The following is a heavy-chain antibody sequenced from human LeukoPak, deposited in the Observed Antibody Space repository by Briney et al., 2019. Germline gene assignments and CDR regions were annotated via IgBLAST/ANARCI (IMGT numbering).Heavy chain of an antibody. D-gene: IGHD2-15*01. CDR2: ISGSSSYI. CDR3: ARDREGYCSGGSCTNFDY. CDR1: RFTFSSYS. V-gene: IGHV3-21*01. Sequence: GGSLRLSCAAARFTFSSYSMNWVRQAPGKGLEWVSSISGSSSYIYYADSVKGRFTISRHNAKNSLFLQMNTLRAEDTAVYYCARDREGYCSGGSCTNFDYWGQGTLVTVSS. J-gene: IGHJ4*02.